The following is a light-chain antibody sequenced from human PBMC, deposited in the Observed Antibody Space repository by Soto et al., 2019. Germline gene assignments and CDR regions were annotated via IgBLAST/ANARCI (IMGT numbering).Light chain of an antibody. J-gene: IGKJ5*01. V-gene: IGKV3-20*01. CDR1: QSVSSNS. CDR2: AAS. Sequence: DIVLTQSPGTLSLSPGERATLSCRASQSVSSNSLAWYRQKPGQAPRLLIYAASVRATGIPDRFSGSGSGTDFTLTVSRLEPEDVVVYYCQQYGSSPITFGQGTRLDIK. CDR3: QQYGSSPIT.